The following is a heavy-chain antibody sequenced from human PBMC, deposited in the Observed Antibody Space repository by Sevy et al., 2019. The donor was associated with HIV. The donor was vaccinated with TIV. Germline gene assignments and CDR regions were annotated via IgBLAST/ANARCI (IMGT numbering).Heavy chain of an antibody. CDR3: ARATSSSWRGFDY. Sequence: GGSLRLSCAASGFTFSSYSMNWVRQAPGKGLEWVSSISSSSSYIYYADSVKGRFTISRDNAKNSLYLQMNSLRAEDTAVYYCARATSSSWRGFDYWGQGTLVTVSS. J-gene: IGHJ4*02. CDR2: ISSSSSYI. V-gene: IGHV3-21*01. D-gene: IGHD6-13*01. CDR1: GFTFSSYS.